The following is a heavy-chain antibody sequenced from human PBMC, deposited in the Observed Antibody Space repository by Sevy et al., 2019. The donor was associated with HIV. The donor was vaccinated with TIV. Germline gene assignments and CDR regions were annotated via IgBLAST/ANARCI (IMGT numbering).Heavy chain of an antibody. D-gene: IGHD2-2*01. CDR2: IRYDGSIT. CDR1: GFTFSSYG. Sequence: GGSLRLSCAASGFTFSSYGMHWVRQAPGKGLEWVAFIRYDGSITYYADSVKGRFTISRDNSKNTLYLQMNSLRAEDRAVYYCAKDGGDIVVVPAAMQGYYYYGMDVWGQGTTVTVSS. V-gene: IGHV3-30*02. CDR3: AKDGGDIVVVPAAMQGYYYYGMDV. J-gene: IGHJ6*02.